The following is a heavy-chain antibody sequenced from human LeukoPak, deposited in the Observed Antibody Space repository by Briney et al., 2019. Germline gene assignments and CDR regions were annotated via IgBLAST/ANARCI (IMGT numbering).Heavy chain of an antibody. J-gene: IGHJ4*02. Sequence: ASVKVSCKASGYTFTGYYMHWVRQAPGQGLERMGWINPNSGGTNYAQKFQGRVTMTRDTSISTAYMELSRLRSDDTAVYYCARDGATYYYDSSGYYYDYWGQGTLVTVSS. CDR3: ARDGATYYYDSSGYYYDY. CDR2: INPNSGGT. V-gene: IGHV1-2*02. CDR1: GYTFTGYY. D-gene: IGHD3-22*01.